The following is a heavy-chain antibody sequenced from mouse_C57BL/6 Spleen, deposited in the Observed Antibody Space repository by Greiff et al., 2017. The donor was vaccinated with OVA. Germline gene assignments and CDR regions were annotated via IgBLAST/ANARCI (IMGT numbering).Heavy chain of an antibody. D-gene: IGHD1-1*01. Sequence: QVQLQQPGAELVMPGPSVKLSCKASGYTFTSYWMHWVKQSPGQGLEWIGEIDPSDSCTNYNQKFKGKSTLTVDKSSSTAYMKLSSLTSEDSAVYYCARSITAVGSFDYWGQGTTLTVSS. CDR3: ARSITAVGSFDY. J-gene: IGHJ2*01. CDR2: IDPSDSCT. V-gene: IGHV1-69*01. CDR1: GYTFTSYW.